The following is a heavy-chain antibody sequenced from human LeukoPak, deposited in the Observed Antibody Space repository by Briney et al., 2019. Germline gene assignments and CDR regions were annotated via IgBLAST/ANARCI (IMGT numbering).Heavy chain of an antibody. CDR3: ARATAGGTFRFDP. V-gene: IGHV3-11*01. Sequence: GWALRLSCAASGFTFSDYYMTWIRQAPGKGVEGVSYITSSYSIYYADSVKGRLTISRDNAKNSLYLQMNSLRAEDTAIYYCARATAGGTFRFDPWGQGTLVTVSS. J-gene: IGHJ5*02. CDR2: ITSSYSI. CDR1: GFTFSDYY. D-gene: IGHD2-8*02.